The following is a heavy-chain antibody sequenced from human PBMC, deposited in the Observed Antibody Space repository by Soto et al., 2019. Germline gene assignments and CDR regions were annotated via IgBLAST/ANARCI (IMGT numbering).Heavy chain of an antibody. V-gene: IGHV3-15*07. D-gene: IGHD1-20*01. CDR1: GFTFSNAW. Sequence: EVQLVESGGGLVKPGGSLRLSCAASGFTFSNAWMNWVRQAPGKGLEWVGRIKSKTDGGTTDYAAPVKGRFTISRDDSKNTLYLQMNSLKTEDTAVYYCTTDRPITATTDHYYYYGMDVWGEGTTVTVSS. CDR3: TTDRPITATTDHYYYYGMDV. J-gene: IGHJ6*04. CDR2: IKSKTDGGTT.